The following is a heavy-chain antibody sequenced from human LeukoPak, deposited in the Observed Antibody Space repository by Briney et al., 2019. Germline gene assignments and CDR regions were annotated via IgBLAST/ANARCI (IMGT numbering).Heavy chain of an antibody. J-gene: IGHJ6*03. CDR2: IYTSGST. Sequence: SETLSLTCTVSGGSISSYYWSWIRQPAGKGLEWIGRIYTSGSTNYNPSLKSRVTMSVDTSKNQFSLKLSSVTAADTAVYYCARDLYGSSWYSYYYYYYYMDVWGKGTTVTVYS. D-gene: IGHD6-13*01. CDR3: ARDLYGSSWYSYYYYYYYMDV. V-gene: IGHV4-4*07. CDR1: GGSISSYY.